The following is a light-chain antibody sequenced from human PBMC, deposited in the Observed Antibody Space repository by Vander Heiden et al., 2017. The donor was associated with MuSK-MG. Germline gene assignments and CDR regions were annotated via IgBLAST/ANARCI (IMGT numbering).Light chain of an antibody. CDR3: SSYTSSSTLGYV. CDR1: SSDVGGYNY. J-gene: IGLJ1*01. Sequence: QSALTQPASVSGSPGQSIPISCTGTSSDVGGYNYVSWYQQHQGKAPKLMIYDVSNRPSGVSNRFSGSKSGNTASLTISGLQAEDEADDYCSSYTSSSTLGYVFGTGTKVTVL. CDR2: DVS. V-gene: IGLV2-14*01.